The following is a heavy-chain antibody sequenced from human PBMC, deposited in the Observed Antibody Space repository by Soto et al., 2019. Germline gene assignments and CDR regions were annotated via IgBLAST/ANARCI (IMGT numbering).Heavy chain of an antibody. Sequence: PGESLKISCKGSGYSFTSYWIGWVRQMPGKGLEWMGIIYPGDSDTRYSPSFQGQVTISADKSISTAYLQWSSLKASDTAMYYCARGGMVYAIRGSFDAFDIWGQGTMVTVSS. V-gene: IGHV5-51*01. CDR2: IYPGDSDT. CDR3: ARGGMVYAIRGSFDAFDI. J-gene: IGHJ3*02. D-gene: IGHD2-8*01. CDR1: GYSFTSYW.